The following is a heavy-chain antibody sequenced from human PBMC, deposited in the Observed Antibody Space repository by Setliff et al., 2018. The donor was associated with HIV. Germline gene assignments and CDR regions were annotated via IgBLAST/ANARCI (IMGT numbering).Heavy chain of an antibody. Sequence: PSETLSLTCTVSGGSIGNYYWNWIRQSPGKGLEWIAYIYYNGNRNYNPSLKSRVTISVDTTKNQFSLKMASVTAADTAVYYCAGEGRWLEHPYGFAVWGQGRLVTVSS. J-gene: IGHJ1*01. D-gene: IGHD3-10*01. V-gene: IGHV4-59*01. CDR3: AGEGRWLEHPYGFAV. CDR1: GGSIGNYY. CDR2: IYYNGNR.